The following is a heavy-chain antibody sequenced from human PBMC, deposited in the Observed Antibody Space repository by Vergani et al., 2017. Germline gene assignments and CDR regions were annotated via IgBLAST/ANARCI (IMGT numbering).Heavy chain of an antibody. Sequence: EVQLVESGGGLVQPGRSLRLSCAASGFTFDDYAMHWVRQAPGKGLEWVSGISWNSGSIGYADSVKGRLTISRDNAKNSLYLQMNSLRAEDTALYYCAKDMGRLAIYYMDVWGKGTTVTVSS. CDR1: GFTFDDYA. CDR3: AKDMGRLAIYYMDV. V-gene: IGHV3-9*01. J-gene: IGHJ6*03. CDR2: ISWNSGSI. D-gene: IGHD6-19*01.